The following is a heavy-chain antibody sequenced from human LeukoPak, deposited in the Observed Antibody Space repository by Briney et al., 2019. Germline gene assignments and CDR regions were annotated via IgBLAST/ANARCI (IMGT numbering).Heavy chain of an antibody. V-gene: IGHV3-74*01. J-gene: IGHJ4*02. Sequence: PGGSLRLSCVASGFAFSSHWMHWVRQVPGKGLVWVSRISPDGSSTFYADSVKGRFSTSRDNAKNTLYLQLDILRDDDTAVYYCARGASNRSPNWGQGTLVTVSS. CDR3: ARGASNRSPN. CDR1: GFAFSSHW. CDR2: ISPDGSST. D-gene: IGHD1-14*01.